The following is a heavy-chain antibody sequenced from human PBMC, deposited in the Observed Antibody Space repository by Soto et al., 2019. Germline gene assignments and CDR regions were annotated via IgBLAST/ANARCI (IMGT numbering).Heavy chain of an antibody. Sequence: QVQLVQSGAEVKKPGASVKVSCKASGYTFTSYYIHWVRQAPGQGLEWMGIINPSGGSTSYAQKXXGXXXXXXXXXXXTVYMELSSLTSEDTAVYYCARTGPKVGATDFDHWGQGTLVTVSS. CDR2: INPSGGST. J-gene: IGHJ4*02. D-gene: IGHD1-26*01. CDR3: ARTGPKVGATDFDH. V-gene: IGHV1-46*01. CDR1: GYTFTSYY.